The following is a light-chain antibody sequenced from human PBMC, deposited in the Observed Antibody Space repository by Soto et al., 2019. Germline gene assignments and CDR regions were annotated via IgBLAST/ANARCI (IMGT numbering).Light chain of an antibody. J-gene: IGLJ1*01. V-gene: IGLV1-47*02. CDR2: VDD. Sequence: QSVLTQPPSASGTPGQRVTTSCSGSNSNIGNNDVYWYRHLPGTAPRLLIYVDDQRPSGVPDRFSGSKSGTSASLAISGLRSDDEADYYCAAWDDSLSAFVFATGTKVTVL. CDR1: NSNIGNND. CDR3: AAWDDSLSAFV.